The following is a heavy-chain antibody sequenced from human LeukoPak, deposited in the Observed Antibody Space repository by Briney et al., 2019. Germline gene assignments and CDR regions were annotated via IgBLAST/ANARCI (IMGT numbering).Heavy chain of an antibody. CDR1: GGSISSYY. J-gene: IGHJ3*02. CDR2: IYYSGST. CDR3: ARHGPQYYDSSGYYLPDDAFDI. D-gene: IGHD3-22*01. Sequence: PSETLSLTCTVSGGSISSYYWSWIRQPPGKGLEWIGYIYYSGSTNYNPSLKSRVTITVDTSKNQFSLKLSSVTAADTAVYYCARHGPQYYDSSGYYLPDDAFDIWGQGTMVTVSS. V-gene: IGHV4-59*08.